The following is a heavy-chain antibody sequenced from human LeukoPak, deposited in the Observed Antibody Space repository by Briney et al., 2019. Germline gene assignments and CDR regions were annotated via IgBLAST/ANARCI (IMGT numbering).Heavy chain of an antibody. CDR2: ISGSGGST. CDR3: ARNSGGYYFDY. CDR1: GFTFSSYA. V-gene: IGHV3-23*01. Sequence: GGSLRLSCAASGFTFSSYAMSWVRQAPGKGLEWVSAISGSGGSTYYADSVKGRFTISRGNSKNTLYLQMNSLRAEDTAVYYCARNSGGYYFDYWGQGTLVTVSS. D-gene: IGHD3-10*01. J-gene: IGHJ4*02.